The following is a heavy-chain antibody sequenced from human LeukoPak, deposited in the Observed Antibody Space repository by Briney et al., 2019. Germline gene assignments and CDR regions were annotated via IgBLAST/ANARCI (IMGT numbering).Heavy chain of an antibody. Sequence: ASVKVSCKASGYTFTSYGISWVRQAPGQGLEWMGWISAYNGNTNYAQKLQGRVTMTTDTSTSTAYMELRSLRSDDTAVYYCASQYCTNGVCYGPSNWGQGTLVTVSS. V-gene: IGHV1-18*01. D-gene: IGHD2-8*01. CDR1: GYTFTSYG. J-gene: IGHJ4*02. CDR2: ISAYNGNT. CDR3: ASQYCTNGVCYGPSN.